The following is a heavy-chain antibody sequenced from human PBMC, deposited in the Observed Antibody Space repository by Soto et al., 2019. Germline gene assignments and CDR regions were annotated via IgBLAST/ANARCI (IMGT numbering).Heavy chain of an antibody. CDR3: ARVRVVGATRLYYHCGLDV. CDR2: VIPIFGTS. Sequence: QVQLVQSGAEVKKPGSSVKVSCKASGGTFSTYAISWVRQAPGQGLEWMGGVIPIFGTSTYAQNFQGRVTITADESTSTAYMALSRLRSEDTAVYYCARVRVVGATRLYYHCGLDVWGQGTTVTVSS. D-gene: IGHD1-26*01. CDR1: GGTFSTYA. J-gene: IGHJ6*02. V-gene: IGHV1-69*01.